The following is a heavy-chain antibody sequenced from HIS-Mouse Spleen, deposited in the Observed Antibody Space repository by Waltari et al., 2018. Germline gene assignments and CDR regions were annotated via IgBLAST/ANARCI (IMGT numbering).Heavy chain of an antibody. CDR2: IKSKTDGGTT. V-gene: IGHV3-15*01. CDR3: TTDSPVGYFDY. CDR1: GFTFSNAW. Sequence: SCAASGFTFSNAWMSWVRQAPGKGLEWVGRIKSKTDGGTTDYAAPVKGRLTISRDDSKNTLYLQMNSLKTEDTAVYYCTTDSPVGYFDYWGQGTLVTVSS. D-gene: IGHD1-26*01. J-gene: IGHJ4*02.